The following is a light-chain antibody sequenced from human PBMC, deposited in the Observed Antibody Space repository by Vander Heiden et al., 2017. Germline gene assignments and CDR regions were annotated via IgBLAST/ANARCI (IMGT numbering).Light chain of an antibody. CDR1: QSIRSS. V-gene: IGKV6-21*01. CDR2: YAS. Sequence: EIVLNQSPDCQSVTPTVKVTITCTASQSIRSSLHRYQEEPEETPKVPIKYASQSGSGGPSTFHGSGSGANFPLTMKSLEAEDAGTYYCQQRCSLPVTFGGGTKVEIK. J-gene: IGKJ4*01. CDR3: QQRCSLPVT.